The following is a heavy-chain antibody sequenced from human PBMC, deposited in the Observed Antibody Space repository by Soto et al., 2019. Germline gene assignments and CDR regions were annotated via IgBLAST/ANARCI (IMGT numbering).Heavy chain of an antibody. CDR1: GGSLSGYY. CDR3: ARRLENWFDP. CDR2: INHSGST. J-gene: IGHJ5*02. V-gene: IGHV4-34*01. Sequence: SETLSLTCAFYGGSLSGYYWSLIRQPPGKGLEWIGEINHSGSTNYNPSLKSRVTISVDTSKNQFSLKLSSVTAADTAVYYCARRLENWFDPWGQGTLVTVSS.